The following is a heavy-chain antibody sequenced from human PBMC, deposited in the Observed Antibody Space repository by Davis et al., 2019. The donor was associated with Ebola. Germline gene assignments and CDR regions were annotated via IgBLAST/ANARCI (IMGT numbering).Heavy chain of an antibody. J-gene: IGHJ4*02. CDR1: GFTFSNAW. Sequence: GESLKISCAASGFTFSNAWMSWVRQAPGKGLEWVGRIKRKTDGGTTDYAAPVKGRFTIPRDDSKNTLYLQMNSLKTEDTAVYYCTIDGDYAALDYWGQGTLFTVSS. CDR3: TIDGDYAALDY. V-gene: IGHV3-15*01. CDR2: IKRKTDGGTT. D-gene: IGHD4-17*01.